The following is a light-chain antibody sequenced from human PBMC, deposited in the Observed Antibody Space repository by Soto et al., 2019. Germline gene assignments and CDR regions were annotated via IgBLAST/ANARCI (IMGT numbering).Light chain of an antibody. J-gene: IGKJ5*01. CDR2: AAS. CDR1: QSISSY. V-gene: IGKV1-39*01. CDR3: QQTFSFPIT. Sequence: IQMTQSPSSLSASVGDRVTITCRASQSISSYLNWYQQKPGKAPKLLIYAASSLQSGVPSRFSGSGSGTDFTLTISSLQPGDFATYYCQQTFSFPITFGQGTRLEIK.